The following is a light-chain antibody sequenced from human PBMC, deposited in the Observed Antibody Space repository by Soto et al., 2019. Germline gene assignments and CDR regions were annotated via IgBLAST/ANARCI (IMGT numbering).Light chain of an antibody. CDR1: TSNIGSKT. Sequence: QSVLTQPPSASGTPGQSVTISCSGSTSNIGSKTVSWYQQVPGAAPKLLIYSTNQWPSGVPDRFSGSKSGTSASLTISGLQSEDEADYYCATWDDSLNGLYVVRPGTKVTVL. CDR2: STN. CDR3: ATWDDSLNGLYV. V-gene: IGLV1-44*01. J-gene: IGLJ1*01.